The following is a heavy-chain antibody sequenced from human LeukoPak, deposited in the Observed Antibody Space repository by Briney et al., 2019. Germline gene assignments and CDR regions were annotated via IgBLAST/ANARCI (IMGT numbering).Heavy chain of an antibody. V-gene: IGHV1-18*01. CDR2: ISAYNGNT. J-gene: IGHJ4*02. CDR3: ARGRYFDTPDY. Sequence: ASVKVSCKASGYTFTNYTIHWVRQAPGQGLEWMGWISAYNGNTNYAQKLQGRVTMTTDTSTSTAYMELRSLRSDDTAVYYCARGRYFDTPDYWGQGTLVTVSS. CDR1: GYTFTNYT. D-gene: IGHD3-9*01.